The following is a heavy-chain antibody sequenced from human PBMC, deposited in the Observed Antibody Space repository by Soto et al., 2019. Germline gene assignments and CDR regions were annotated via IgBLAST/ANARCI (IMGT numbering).Heavy chain of an antibody. Sequence: SVKVSCKASGGTFSSYTISWVRQAPGQGLEWMGRIIPILGIANYAQKFQGQVTISADKSISTAYLQWSSLKASDTAMYYCARRASGMDVWGQGTTVTVSS. CDR3: ARRASGMDV. CDR1: GGTFSSYT. CDR2: IIPILGIA. V-gene: IGHV1-69*02. J-gene: IGHJ6*02.